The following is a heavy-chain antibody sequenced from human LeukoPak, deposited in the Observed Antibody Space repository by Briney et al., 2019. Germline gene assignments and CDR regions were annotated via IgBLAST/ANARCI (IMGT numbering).Heavy chain of an antibody. Sequence: GRSLRLSCAASGFTFSSYGMHRVRQAPGKGLEWVAVISYDGSNKYYADSVKGRFTISRDNSKNTLYLQMNSLRAEDTAVYYCAKDRDYYDSSSYYYFDYWGQGTLVTVSS. CDR1: GFTFSSYG. V-gene: IGHV3-30*18. CDR3: AKDRDYYDSSSYYYFDY. CDR2: ISYDGSNK. D-gene: IGHD3-22*01. J-gene: IGHJ4*02.